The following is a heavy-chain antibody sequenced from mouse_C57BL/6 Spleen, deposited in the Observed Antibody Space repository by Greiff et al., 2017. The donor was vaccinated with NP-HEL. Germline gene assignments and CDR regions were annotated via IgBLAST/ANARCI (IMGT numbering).Heavy chain of an antibody. CDR3: ARSSLYYGNYGAY. CDR2: IYPGSGST. J-gene: IGHJ3*01. V-gene: IGHV1-55*01. Sequence: VQLQQPGAELVKPGASVKMSCKASGYTFTSYWIIWVKQRPGQGLEWIGDIYPGSGSTNYNEKFKSKATLTVDTSSSTAYMQLSSLTSEDSAVYYCARSSLYYGNYGAYWGQGTLVTVSA. CDR1: GYTFTSYW. D-gene: IGHD2-1*01.